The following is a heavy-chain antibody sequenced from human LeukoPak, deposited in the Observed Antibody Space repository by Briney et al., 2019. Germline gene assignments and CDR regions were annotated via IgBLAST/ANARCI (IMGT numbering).Heavy chain of an antibody. CDR3: AKNGGMTAAGFGY. CDR1: GFALSSYW. J-gene: IGHJ4*02. D-gene: IGHD6-13*01. Sequence: PGGSLRLSCAASGFALSSYWMHWVRQAPGKGLVWVSRISSDGSSTSYADSVKGRFTISRDNSKNTLYLQMNSLRAEDTAVYYCAKNGGMTAAGFGYWGQGTLVTVSS. V-gene: IGHV3-74*01. CDR2: ISSDGSST.